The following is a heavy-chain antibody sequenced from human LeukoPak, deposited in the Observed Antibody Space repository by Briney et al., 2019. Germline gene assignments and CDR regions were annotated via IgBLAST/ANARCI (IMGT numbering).Heavy chain of an antibody. D-gene: IGHD4-23*01. J-gene: IGHJ4*02. CDR2: MNPNSGNT. CDR3: ARSTVVKQFDY. V-gene: IGHV1-8*03. CDR1: GYTFTSYD. Sequence: ASVKVSCKASGYTFTSYDINWVRQATGRGLEWMGWMNPNSGNTGYAQKFQGRVTITRNTSISTAYMELSSLRSEDTAVYYCARSTVVKQFDYWGQGTLVTVSS.